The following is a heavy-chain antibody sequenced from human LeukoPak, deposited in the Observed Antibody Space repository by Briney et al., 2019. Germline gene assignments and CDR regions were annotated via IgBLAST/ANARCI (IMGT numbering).Heavy chain of an antibody. CDR2: IRYDGSNK. V-gene: IGHV3-30*02. Sequence: QSGGSLRLSCAASGFTFSSYGMHWVRQAPGKGLEWVAFIRYDGSNKYYADSVKGRFTISRDNSKNTLYLQMNSLRAEDTAVYYCANEVEATVTLWGNAFDIWGQGTMVTVSS. D-gene: IGHD4-17*01. CDR1: GFTFSSYG. CDR3: ANEVEATVTLWGNAFDI. J-gene: IGHJ3*02.